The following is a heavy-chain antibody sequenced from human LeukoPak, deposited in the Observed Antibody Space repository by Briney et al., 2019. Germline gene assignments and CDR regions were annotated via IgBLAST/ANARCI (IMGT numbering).Heavy chain of an antibody. D-gene: IGHD6-19*01. CDR2: INPSGGST. CDR1: GYTFTSYY. J-gene: IGHJ3*02. CDR3: ARAHSGWYSGPDGAFDI. V-gene: IGHV1-46*01. Sequence: ASVKVSCKASGYTFTSYYMHWVRQAPGQGLERMGIINPSGGSTSYAQKFQGRVTMTRDTSTSTVYMELSSLRSEDTAVYYCARAHSGWYSGPDGAFDIWGQGTMVTVSS.